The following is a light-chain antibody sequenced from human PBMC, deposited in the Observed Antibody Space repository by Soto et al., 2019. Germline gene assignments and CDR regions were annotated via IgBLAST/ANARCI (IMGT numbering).Light chain of an antibody. V-gene: IGKV3-20*01. CDR1: QSVFNNY. CDR3: QQYGSAHPST. CDR2: SAS. Sequence: EIVLTQSPGTLSLSPGERATLSCRASQSVFNNYLAWYQHKPGQYPRLLIYSASIRATGIPDRLSGSGSETDFSLTISRLKPEDIAVYFCQQYGSAHPSTFGPGTRLEI. J-gene: IGKJ5*01.